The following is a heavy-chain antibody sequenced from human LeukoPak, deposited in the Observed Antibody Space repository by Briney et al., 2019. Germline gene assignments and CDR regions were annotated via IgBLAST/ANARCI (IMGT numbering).Heavy chain of an antibody. CDR3: ARCPDLWSGYYWHYYYGMDV. CDR1: GYTFTSYG. Sequence: ASVKVSCKAFGYTFTSYGISWVRQAPGQGLEWMGWISAYNGNTNYAQKLQGRVTMTTDTSTSTAYMELRSLRSDDTAVYYCARCPDLWSGYYWHYYYGMDVWGQGTTVTVSS. V-gene: IGHV1-18*01. J-gene: IGHJ6*02. D-gene: IGHD3-3*01. CDR2: ISAYNGNT.